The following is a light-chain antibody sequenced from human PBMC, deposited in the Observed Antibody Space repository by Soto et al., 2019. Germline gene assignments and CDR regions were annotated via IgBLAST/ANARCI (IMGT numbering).Light chain of an antibody. V-gene: IGKV3-11*01. Sequence: EIVLTQSPATLSLSPGERATLSCRASQRVSSYLAWYQQKPGQAPRLLIYDASNRATGIPARFSGSGSGTDFTLTISSLESEDFAVYYCQQRSNWPLTFGGGTKVEIK. CDR3: QQRSNWPLT. CDR2: DAS. J-gene: IGKJ4*01. CDR1: QRVSSY.